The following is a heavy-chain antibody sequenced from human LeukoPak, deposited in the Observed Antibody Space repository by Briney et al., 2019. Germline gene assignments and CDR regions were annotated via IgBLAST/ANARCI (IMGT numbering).Heavy chain of an antibody. J-gene: IGHJ4*02. Sequence: SETLSLTCTVAGGSISSYYWSWIRQPPGKGPEWIGYIYYSGSTNYNPPLKSRVTISVDTSKNQFSLKLSSVTAADTAVYYCARHMGLGYSYGYPYFDYWGQGTLVTVSS. D-gene: IGHD5-18*01. CDR3: ARHMGLGYSYGYPYFDY. CDR2: IYYSGST. CDR1: GGSISSYY. V-gene: IGHV4-59*08.